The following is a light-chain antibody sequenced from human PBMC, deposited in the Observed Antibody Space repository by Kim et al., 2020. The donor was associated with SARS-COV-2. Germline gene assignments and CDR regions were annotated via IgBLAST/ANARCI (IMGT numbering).Light chain of an antibody. J-gene: IGLJ3*02. CDR2: GKY. Sequence: ALGQTVRLTGQGDSLRNYYATWYQQRPGQAPVLVLFGKYNRPSGIPDRFSGSGSGNTASLTITGAQAEDEADYYCNSRDSSGDHVVFGGGTQLTVL. V-gene: IGLV3-19*01. CDR3: NSRDSSGDHVV. CDR1: SLRNYY.